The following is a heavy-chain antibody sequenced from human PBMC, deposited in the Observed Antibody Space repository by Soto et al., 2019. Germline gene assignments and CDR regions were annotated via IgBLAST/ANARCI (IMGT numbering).Heavy chain of an antibody. V-gene: IGHV3-73*01. J-gene: IGHJ4*02. CDR3: TRLISAAQDY. CDR2: IRDRAYNYAT. CDR1: GFVFKDSS. D-gene: IGHD3-10*01. Sequence: EVLLVESGGGVVQPGGSLKLSCAASGFVFKDSSIPWVRQASGKGLEWVGRIRDRAYNYATAYTASVKGRFTISRDDSNNTAYLQMTSLKTEDTAIYYCTRLISAAQDYWGQGTLVTVSS.